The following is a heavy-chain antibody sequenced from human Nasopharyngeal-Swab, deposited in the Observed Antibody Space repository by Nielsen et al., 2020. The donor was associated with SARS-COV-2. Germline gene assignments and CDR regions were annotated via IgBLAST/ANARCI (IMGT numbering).Heavy chain of an antibody. Sequence: GSLRLSCAVSGGSIRSNNWWSWVRQPPGKGLEWIGEIYHSGSSNYNPSLNNRVTISVDKSKNQFSLKLSSVTAADTAVYYCARDPGAFDIWGQGTMVTVSS. V-gene: IGHV4-4*02. CDR2: IYHSGSS. J-gene: IGHJ3*02. CDR3: ARDPGAFDI. CDR1: GGSIRSNNW.